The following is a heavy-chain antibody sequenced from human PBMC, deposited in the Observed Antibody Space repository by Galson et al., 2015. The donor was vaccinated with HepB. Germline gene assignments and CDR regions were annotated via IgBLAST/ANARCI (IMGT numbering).Heavy chain of an antibody. J-gene: IGHJ4*02. CDR2: IYYSGST. CDR3: ARHKASFGFVPYDSSGYYYPYYFDY. CDR1: GGSISSSSYY. Sequence: LTCTVSGGSISSSSYYWGWIRQPPGKGLEWIGSIYYSGSTYYNPSLKSRVTISVDTSKNQFSLKLSSVTAADTAVYYCARHKASFGFVPYDSSGYYYPYYFDYWGQGTLVTVSS. D-gene: IGHD3-22*01. V-gene: IGHV4-39*01.